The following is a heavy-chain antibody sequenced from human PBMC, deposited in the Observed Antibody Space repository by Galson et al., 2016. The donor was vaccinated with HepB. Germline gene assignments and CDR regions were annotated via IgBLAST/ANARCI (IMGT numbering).Heavy chain of an antibody. D-gene: IGHD5-18*01. CDR1: GFTFSTYG. Sequence: SLRLSCAASGFTFSTYGMHWVRQAPGKGLEWVAVISYDGDTKYPADSVKGRFTISRDNSKNTLYLQMHRLRFEDTAVYYCASDPRQWQRGYNYGFEYWGQGTQVSVSS. CDR2: ISYDGDTK. J-gene: IGHJ4*02. CDR3: ASDPRQWQRGYNYGFEY. V-gene: IGHV3-30*03.